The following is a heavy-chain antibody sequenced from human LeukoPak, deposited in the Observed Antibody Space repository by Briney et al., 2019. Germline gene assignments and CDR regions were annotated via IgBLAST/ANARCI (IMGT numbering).Heavy chain of an antibody. J-gene: IGHJ4*02. CDR2: ISSSSSTI. CDR3: ARDYGGYDSYFDY. CDR1: GSTFSSYS. Sequence: GGSLRLSCAASGSTFSSYSMNWVRQAPGKGLEWVSYISSSSSTIYYADSVKGRFTISRDNAKSSLYLQMNSLRAEDTAVYYCARDYGGYDSYFDYWGQGTLVTVSS. D-gene: IGHD5-12*01. V-gene: IGHV3-48*01.